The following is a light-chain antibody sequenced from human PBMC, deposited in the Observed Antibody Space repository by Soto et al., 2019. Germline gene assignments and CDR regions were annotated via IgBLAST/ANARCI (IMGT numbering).Light chain of an antibody. CDR2: RAS. CDR3: QQYNSYSLT. V-gene: IGKV1-5*03. CDR1: QSISSW. Sequence: DIQMTQSPSTLSASVGDRVTITCRASQSISSWLAWYQQKPGKAPKLLIYRASTLESGVPSRFSSSGSGTEFHLPISSLQHDDFATYYCQQYNSYSLTFGGGTKVEIK. J-gene: IGKJ4*01.